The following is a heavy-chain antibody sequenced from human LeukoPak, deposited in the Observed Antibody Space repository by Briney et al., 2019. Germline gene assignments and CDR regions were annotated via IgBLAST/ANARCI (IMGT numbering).Heavy chain of an antibody. V-gene: IGHV1-69*05. D-gene: IGHD6-19*01. CDR2: IIPIFGTA. J-gene: IGHJ5*02. CDR3: ARGAVAGLTWFDP. Sequence: SVKVSCKASGGTFSSYAISWVRQAPGQGLEWMGGIIPIFGTANYAQKFQGRVTTTTDESTSTAYMELSSLRSEDTAVYYCARGAVAGLTWFDPWGQGTLVTVSS. CDR1: GGTFSSYA.